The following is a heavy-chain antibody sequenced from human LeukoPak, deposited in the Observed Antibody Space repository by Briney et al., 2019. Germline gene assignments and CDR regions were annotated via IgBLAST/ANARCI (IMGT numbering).Heavy chain of an antibody. CDR3: AKGQARWLQPGY. CDR1: GFTFSSYA. Sequence: GGSLRLSCAASGFTFSSYAMSWVRQAPGKGLEWVSAISGTGGSTYYADSVKGRFTISRDNSKNTLYLQMNSLRAEDTAIYYCAKGQARWLQPGYWGQGTLVTVSS. V-gene: IGHV3-23*01. CDR2: ISGTGGST. J-gene: IGHJ4*02. D-gene: IGHD5-24*01.